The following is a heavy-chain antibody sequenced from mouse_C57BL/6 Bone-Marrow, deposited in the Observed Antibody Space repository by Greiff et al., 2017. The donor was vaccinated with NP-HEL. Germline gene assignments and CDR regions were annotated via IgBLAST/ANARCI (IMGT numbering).Heavy chain of an antibody. V-gene: IGHV5-17*01. CDR1: GFTFSDYG. CDR3: AIPSPYWYFEV. CDR2: ISSGSSTI. J-gene: IGHJ1*03. Sequence: EVQLVESGGGLVKPGGSLKLSCAASGFTFSDYGMHWVRQAPEKGLEWVAYISSGSSTIYYADTVQGRFTISRDNAKNTRFLQLTSLRSEDTAMEYCAIPSPYWYFEVWGTGTTVTVSS.